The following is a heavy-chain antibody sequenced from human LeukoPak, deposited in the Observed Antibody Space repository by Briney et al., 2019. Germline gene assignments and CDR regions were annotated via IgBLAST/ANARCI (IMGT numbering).Heavy chain of an antibody. J-gene: IGHJ4*02. Sequence: PGGSLRLSCEVSGFTFSKYGMHWVRQAPGKGLEWVSTIRYDGSTEYYADSVRGRFTISRDNSGNTLFLQMNSLGAEDTAVYCCVRDTITYDIFTGSPDYWGQGTLVIVSS. CDR2: IRYDGSTE. V-gene: IGHV3-30*02. CDR3: VRDTITYDIFTGSPDY. CDR1: GFTFSKYG. D-gene: IGHD3-9*01.